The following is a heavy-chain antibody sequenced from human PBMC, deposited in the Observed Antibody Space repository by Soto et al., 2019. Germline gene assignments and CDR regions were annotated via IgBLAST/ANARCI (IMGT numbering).Heavy chain of an antibody. Sequence: GGSLRLSCASSGFTFDDYAMHWVRQVPGKGLEWVSGINWNSGSIGYGDSVKGRFAISRDNAKNSLHLQMNSLSAEDTAFYYCVKDESINWYSGHFRHWGQGTLVTVSS. D-gene: IGHD6-13*01. CDR3: VKDESINWYSGHFRH. CDR1: GFTFDDYA. CDR2: INWNSGSI. J-gene: IGHJ1*01. V-gene: IGHV3-9*01.